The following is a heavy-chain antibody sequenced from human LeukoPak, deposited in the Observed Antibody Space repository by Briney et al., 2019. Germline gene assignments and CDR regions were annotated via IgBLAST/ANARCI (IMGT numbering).Heavy chain of an antibody. CDR2: INHSGST. J-gene: IGHJ4*02. CDR1: GGSFSGYY. CDR3: ATYDSSGYYRYFDY. V-gene: IGHV4-34*01. Sequence: SETLSLTCAVDGGSFSGYYWSWIRQPPGKGLEWIGEINHSGSTNYNPSLKSRVTISVDTSKNQFSLKLSSVTAADTAVYYCATYDSSGYYRYFDYWGQGTLVTVSS. D-gene: IGHD3-22*01.